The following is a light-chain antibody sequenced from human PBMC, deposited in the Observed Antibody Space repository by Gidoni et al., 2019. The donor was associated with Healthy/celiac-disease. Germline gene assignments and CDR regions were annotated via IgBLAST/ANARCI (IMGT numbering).Light chain of an antibody. CDR3: QQYNNWPPLT. CDR2: DAS. CDR1: QSVSSN. Sequence: EIVMTQSPATLSVAPGERATLSCRASQSVSSNLAWYQQKPGQAPRLLIYDASTRATGIPARCSGSGSGTEFTLTISSLQSEDFAVYYCQQYNNWPPLTFGGGTKVEIK. J-gene: IGKJ4*01. V-gene: IGKV3-15*01.